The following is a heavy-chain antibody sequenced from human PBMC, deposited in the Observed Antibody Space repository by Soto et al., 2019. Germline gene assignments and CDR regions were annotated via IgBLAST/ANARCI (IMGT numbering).Heavy chain of an antibody. D-gene: IGHD6-13*01. Sequence: QVQLVQSGAEVKKPGASVKVSCKASGYTFTSYDINWVRQATGQGLEWMGWMNPNSGNTGYAQKFQGRVTMTRNTSISTAYMELSSLRSEDTAVYYCASGGYSSSWYWGGYYGMDVWGQGTTVTVSS. CDR1: GYTFTSYD. CDR2: MNPNSGNT. J-gene: IGHJ6*02. CDR3: ASGGYSSSWYWGGYYGMDV. V-gene: IGHV1-8*01.